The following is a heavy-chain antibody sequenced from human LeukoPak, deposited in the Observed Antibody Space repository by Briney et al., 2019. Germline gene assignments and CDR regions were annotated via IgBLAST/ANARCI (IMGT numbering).Heavy chain of an antibody. J-gene: IGHJ4*02. CDR3: ARDAQRGFDYSNSLQY. Sequence: GGSLRLSCAATGFTFNHYGMHWVRQAPGKGLEWVAVIWSDGANTYYSDSVKGRFTISRVDSEKTVYLQMKSLRPDDSGVYYCARDAQRGFDYSNSLQYWGQGTPVTVST. V-gene: IGHV3-33*01. CDR2: IWSDGANT. CDR1: GFTFNHYG. D-gene: IGHD4-11*01.